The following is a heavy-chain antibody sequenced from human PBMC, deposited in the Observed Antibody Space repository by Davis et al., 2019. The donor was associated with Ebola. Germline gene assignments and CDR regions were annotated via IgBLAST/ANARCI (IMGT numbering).Heavy chain of an antibody. CDR1: GYTFTSYD. CDR3: ARADSGDYYYYYGMDV. Sequence: AASVKVSCKASGYTFTSYDINWVRQATGQGLEWMGWMNPNSGNTGYAQKFQGRVTMTRNTSISTAYMELSSLRSEDTAVYYCARADSGDYYYYYGMDVWGKGTTVTVSS. V-gene: IGHV1-8*01. J-gene: IGHJ6*04. CDR2: MNPNSGNT. D-gene: IGHD2-21*02.